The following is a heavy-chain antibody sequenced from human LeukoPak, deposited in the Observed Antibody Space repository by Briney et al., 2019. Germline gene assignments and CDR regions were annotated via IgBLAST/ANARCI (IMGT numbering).Heavy chain of an antibody. V-gene: IGHV3-30*03. CDR2: ISFDRTNT. Sequence: GGSLRLSCAASGFTFSSHGMHWVRQTPGKGLEWVAVISFDRTNTFYTDSVKGRFTISRDNSKNTLYLQMDSLRAEDTAVYYCARDLAVDTAMVKNCFDPWGQGTLVTVSS. CDR3: ARDLAVDTAMVKNCFDP. J-gene: IGHJ5*02. CDR1: GFTFSSHG. D-gene: IGHD5-18*01.